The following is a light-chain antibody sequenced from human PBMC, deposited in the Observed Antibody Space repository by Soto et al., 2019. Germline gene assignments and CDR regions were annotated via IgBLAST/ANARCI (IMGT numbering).Light chain of an antibody. CDR2: GAT. J-gene: IGKJ4*01. Sequence: EIVMTQSPATLSVSPGERATLSCRASQSVSSSLAWYQQKPGQAPRLLIYGATNRATGIPDRFSGSGSGTDFTLTISRLEPEDFAVYYCQQYGSSLTFGGGTKVDIK. CDR1: QSVSSS. V-gene: IGKV3-20*01. CDR3: QQYGSSLT.